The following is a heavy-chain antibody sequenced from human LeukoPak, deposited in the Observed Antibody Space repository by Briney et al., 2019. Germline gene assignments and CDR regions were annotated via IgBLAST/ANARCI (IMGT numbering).Heavy chain of an antibody. CDR3: VSFYETY. Sequence: GGSLRLSCAASGFSFRSYWMHWVRQLPGKGLVWVSRISSDGNTTGYADSVKGRFTISKDNAKNTVYLQMNNLRAEDTAVYYCVSFYETYWGRGTLVTVSS. J-gene: IGHJ4*02. CDR1: GFSFRSYW. D-gene: IGHD2-2*01. V-gene: IGHV3-74*01. CDR2: ISSDGNTT.